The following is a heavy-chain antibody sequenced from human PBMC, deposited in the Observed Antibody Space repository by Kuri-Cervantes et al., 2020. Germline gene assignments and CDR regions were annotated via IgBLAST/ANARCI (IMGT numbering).Heavy chain of an antibody. V-gene: IGHV3-13*01. D-gene: IGHD3-16*01. CDR1: GFTFSSYD. J-gene: IGHJ3*02. CDR3: PCGGWPRFDI. Sequence: GESLKISCAASGFTFSSYDMHWVRQATGKGLEWVSAIGTAGDTYYPGSVKGRFTISRENAKNSLYLQMNSLRAGDTAVSKDPCGGWPRFDIWGQGTMVTVSS. CDR2: IGTAGDT.